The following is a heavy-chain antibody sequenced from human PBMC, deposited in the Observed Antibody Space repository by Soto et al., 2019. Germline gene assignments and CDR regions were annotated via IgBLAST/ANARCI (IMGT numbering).Heavy chain of an antibody. Sequence: QVQLQESGSGLVKPSQTLSLTCTVSGDSISSGGYSWSWIRQPPRQGLEWIGYIYHTGSTSYSPSHKSRVTMSVDKSKNQFSLSLNSVTAADTAIYYCARAHYGPSGYYFDSWGQGALFTVSS. D-gene: IGHD3-22*01. J-gene: IGHJ4*02. CDR2: IYHTGST. V-gene: IGHV4-30-2*01. CDR1: GDSISSGGYS. CDR3: ARAHYGPSGYYFDS.